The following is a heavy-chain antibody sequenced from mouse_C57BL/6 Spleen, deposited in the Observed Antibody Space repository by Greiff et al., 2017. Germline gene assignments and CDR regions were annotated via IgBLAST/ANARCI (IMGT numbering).Heavy chain of an antibody. V-gene: IGHV5-6*02. D-gene: IGHD2-14*01. CDR2: ISSGGSYT. CDR1: GFTFSSYG. Sequence: EVKLVESGGDLVKPGGSLKLSCAASGFTFSSYGMSWVRQTPDQRLEWVGTISSGGSYTYYPDSVKGRFTLSRDNAKNTAYLQMSSLKSEDTAMYYCARGIQYDPDFAYWGQGTTLTVSS. J-gene: IGHJ2*01. CDR3: ARGIQYDPDFAY.